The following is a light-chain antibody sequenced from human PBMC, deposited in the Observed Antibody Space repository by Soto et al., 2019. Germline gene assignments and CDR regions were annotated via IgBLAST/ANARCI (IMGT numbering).Light chain of an antibody. CDR1: QSMSSW. CDR2: KAS. V-gene: IGKV1-5*03. Sequence: DIQMTQSPSTLSASVGDKVTITCRASQSMSSWLAWYQQKPGKAPKLLIYKASILESGVPSRFSGSGSGTEFTLTISILQPDDFATYYCQQYQSYSHFGQGTKVEIK. J-gene: IGKJ1*01. CDR3: QQYQSYSH.